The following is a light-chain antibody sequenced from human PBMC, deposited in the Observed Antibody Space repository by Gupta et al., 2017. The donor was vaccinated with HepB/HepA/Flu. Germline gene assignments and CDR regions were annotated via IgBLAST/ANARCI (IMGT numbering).Light chain of an antibody. CDR2: DAS. J-gene: IGKJ4*01. CDR1: QSVSIY. Sequence: EIVLTQSPATLSLSPGERATLSCRASQSVSIYLTWYQQKPGQAPRLLIYDASNRDTGISARFSGSGFGRDLSLTISSREQEDFAVYYCQVLRNWPPITFGGGTMVEVK. V-gene: IGKV3-11*02. CDR3: QVLRNWPPIT.